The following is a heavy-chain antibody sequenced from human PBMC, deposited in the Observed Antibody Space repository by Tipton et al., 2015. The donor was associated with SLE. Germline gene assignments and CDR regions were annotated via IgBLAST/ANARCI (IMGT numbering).Heavy chain of an antibody. CDR1: GDSTSSSSYY. V-gene: IGHV4-39*07. D-gene: IGHD3-22*01. CDR2: VYYTGNT. J-gene: IGHJ4*02. Sequence: TLSLTCIVSGDSTSSSSYYWGWIRQPPGKGLEWVGTVYYTGNTFYNPSLKSRVTISVDTSKNQFSLKLSSVTAADTAVYYCARGTAEAYYDSSGLGYFDYWGQGTLVTVSS. CDR3: ARGTAEAYYDSSGLGYFDY.